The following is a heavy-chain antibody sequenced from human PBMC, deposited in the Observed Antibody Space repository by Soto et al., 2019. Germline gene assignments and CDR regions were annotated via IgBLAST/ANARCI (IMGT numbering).Heavy chain of an antibody. Sequence: QLKLQESGPGLVKPSETLSLTCTVSGGSVSSSNFYWGWVRQSPGKGLEWIGSIYYSGSTYYNPSLESRVTISVDKSKNPFSLKVISVTAADTAVYYCARLEGLATISYYFDYWGQGTLVTVSS. J-gene: IGHJ4*02. CDR2: IYYSGST. V-gene: IGHV4-39*01. CDR1: GGSVSSSNFY. CDR3: ARLEGLATISYYFDY. D-gene: IGHD3-9*01.